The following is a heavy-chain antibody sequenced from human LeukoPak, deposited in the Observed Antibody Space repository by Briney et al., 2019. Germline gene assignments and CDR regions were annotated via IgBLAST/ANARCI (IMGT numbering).Heavy chain of an antibody. Sequence: ASVKVSCTASGYTFTNYYMHWVRQAPGQGLEWMGVIKPNGGGTTYAQKFKGRVTMTRDTSTSTVYMELGSLRAEDTAVYYCATRVPDIVLVLAAMSVAPIIWGQGTMVTVSS. J-gene: IGHJ3*02. CDR1: GYTFTNYY. V-gene: IGHV1-46*01. CDR3: ATRVPDIVLVLAAMSVAPII. D-gene: IGHD2-2*01. CDR2: IKPNGGGT.